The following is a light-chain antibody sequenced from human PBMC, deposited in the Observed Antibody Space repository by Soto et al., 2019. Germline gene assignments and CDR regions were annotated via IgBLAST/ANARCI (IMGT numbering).Light chain of an antibody. V-gene: IGKV1-12*01. J-gene: IGKJ1*01. CDR3: QQANSFPRT. Sequence: DIQMTQSPSSVSASVGDRVTITCRASQDISSWFAWYQQKPGKAPKLLIYHASILESGVPSRFSGSGSGTDFNLTISSLQPEDFATYYCQQANSFPRTFGQGTRVDIK. CDR1: QDISSW. CDR2: HAS.